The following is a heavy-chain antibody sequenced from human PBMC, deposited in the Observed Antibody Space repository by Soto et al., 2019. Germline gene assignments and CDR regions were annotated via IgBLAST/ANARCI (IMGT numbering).Heavy chain of an antibody. J-gene: IGHJ4*02. V-gene: IGHV1-69*02. Sequence: QVQLVQSGAEVKKPGSSVKVSCKASGGTFSSYTISWVRQAPGQGLEWMGRIIPILGIANYAQKVQGRVTITADKSTSTAYMELSSLRSEDTAVYYCARAGYSSGWWFFHYWGQGALVTVSS. CDR1: GGTFSSYT. D-gene: IGHD6-19*01. CDR3: ARAGYSSGWWFFHY. CDR2: IIPILGIA.